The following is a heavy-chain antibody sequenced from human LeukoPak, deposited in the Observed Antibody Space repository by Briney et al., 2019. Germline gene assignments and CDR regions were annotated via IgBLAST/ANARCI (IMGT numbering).Heavy chain of an antibody. J-gene: IGHJ4*02. D-gene: IGHD3-22*01. CDR1: GGSISSGDYY. CDR3: AKKNHYYYDSSGYYL. V-gene: IGHV4-30-4*08. Sequence: SETLSLTCTVSGGSISSGDYYWSWIRQPPGKGLEWIGYVYYSGSTYYNPSLKSRVTISVDTSKNQFSLKLSSLTAADTAVYYCAKKNHYYYDSSGYYLGARGPLVPVSS. CDR2: VYYSGST.